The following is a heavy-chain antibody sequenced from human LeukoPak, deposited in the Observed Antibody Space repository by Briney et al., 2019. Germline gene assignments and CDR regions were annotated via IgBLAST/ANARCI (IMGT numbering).Heavy chain of an antibody. Sequence: SETLSLTCTVSGDSFGSNNYYYWGWIRQPPGKGLEWIGSIYYSGSTYYNPSLKSRVTISVDTSKNQFSLKLSSVTAADTAVYYCARHWGTGDLDDYWGQGTLVTVSS. V-gene: IGHV4-39*01. CDR2: IYYSGST. J-gene: IGHJ4*02. CDR3: ARHWGTGDLDDY. D-gene: IGHD7-27*01. CDR1: GDSFGSNNYYY.